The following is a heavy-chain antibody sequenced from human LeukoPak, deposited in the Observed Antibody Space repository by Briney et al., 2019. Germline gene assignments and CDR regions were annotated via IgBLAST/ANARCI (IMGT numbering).Heavy chain of an antibody. CDR1: GYTFTGYY. Sequence: ASVKVCCNGSGYTFTGYYMHWVREAPGQGLGWMGWINPNSGGTNYAQKFQGRVSMTRDTSISTAYMELSRLRSADTAVYYCARGGERYDFWSGYRYYFDYWGQGTLVTVSS. CDR2: INPNSGGT. V-gene: IGHV1-2*02. CDR3: ARGGERYDFWSGYRYYFDY. D-gene: IGHD3-3*01. J-gene: IGHJ4*02.